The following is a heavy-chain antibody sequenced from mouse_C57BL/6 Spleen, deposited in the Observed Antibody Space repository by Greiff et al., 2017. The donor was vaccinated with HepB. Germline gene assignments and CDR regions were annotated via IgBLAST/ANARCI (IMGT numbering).Heavy chain of an antibody. J-gene: IGHJ2*01. CDR2: IYPGDGDT. CDR1: GYAFSSSW. D-gene: IGHD2-4*01. V-gene: IGHV1-82*01. Sequence: VQLQQSGPELVKPGASVKISCKASGYAFSSSWMNWVKQRPGKGLEWIGRIYPGDGDTNYNGKFKGKATLTADKSSSTAYMQLSSLTSEDSAVYFCARSGYDSPLDYWGQGTTLTVSS. CDR3: ARSGYDSPLDY.